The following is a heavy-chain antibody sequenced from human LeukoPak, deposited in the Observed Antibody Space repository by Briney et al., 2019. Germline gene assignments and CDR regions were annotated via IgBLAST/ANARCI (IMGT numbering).Heavy chain of an antibody. Sequence: SETLSLTCTVSGDSISSYYWSWIRQPPGKELEWIGYIFYTGTTNYNPSLKSRVTISVDTSKNQFSLKLSSVTAADTAVYYCARHKWNGWFDPWGQGTLVTVSS. V-gene: IGHV4-59*08. D-gene: IGHD1-20*01. CDR2: IFYTGTT. J-gene: IGHJ5*02. CDR3: ARHKWNGWFDP. CDR1: GDSISSYY.